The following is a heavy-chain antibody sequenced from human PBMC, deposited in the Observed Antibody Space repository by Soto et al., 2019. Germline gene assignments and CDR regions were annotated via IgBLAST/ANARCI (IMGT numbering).Heavy chain of an antibody. Sequence: EVQLVESGGGLVKPGGSLRLSCAASGFTFSSYSMNWVRQAPGKGLEWVSSISSSSSYIYYADSVKGRFTISRDNAKNSLYLPMNSLRAEDTALYYCARGTYYYDSSGYYAYWGQGTLVTVSS. V-gene: IGHV3-21*01. CDR3: ARGTYYYDSSGYYAY. CDR2: ISSSSSYI. J-gene: IGHJ4*02. CDR1: GFTFSSYS. D-gene: IGHD3-22*01.